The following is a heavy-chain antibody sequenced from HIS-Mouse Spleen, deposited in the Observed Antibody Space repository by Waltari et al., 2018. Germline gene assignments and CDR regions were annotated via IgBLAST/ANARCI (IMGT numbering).Heavy chain of an antibody. CDR2: IYYSGSP. J-gene: IGHJ4*02. V-gene: IGHV4-59*08. Sequence: QVQLQESGPGLVKPSETLSLTCTVSGGSISSYYWSWLRQPPGKGLEWIGDIYYSGSPNYSPALKSRVTISVDTSKNQFSLKLSSVTAADTAVYYCARGGLLAATYYFDYWGQGTLVTVSS. D-gene: IGHD2-15*01. CDR3: ARGGLLAATYYFDY. CDR1: GGSISSYY.